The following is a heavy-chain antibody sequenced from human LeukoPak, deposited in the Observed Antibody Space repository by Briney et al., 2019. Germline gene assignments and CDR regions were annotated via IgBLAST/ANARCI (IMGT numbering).Heavy chain of an antibody. J-gene: IGHJ4*02. V-gene: IGHV3-33*01. CDR3: VRDSGMNSISSFDY. D-gene: IGHD6-25*01. CDR1: GFTFSSYG. CDR2: IWYDGSNK. Sequence: GRSLRLSCAASGFTFSSYGMHWVRQAPGKGLEWVAVIWYDGSNKYYADSAKGRFTISRDNSKTTLYLQMNSLRAEDTAVYYCVRDSGMNSISSFDYWGQGTLVTVSS.